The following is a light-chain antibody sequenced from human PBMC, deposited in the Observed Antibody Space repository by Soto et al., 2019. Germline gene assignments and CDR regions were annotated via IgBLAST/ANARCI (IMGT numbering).Light chain of an antibody. CDR3: QQSFSTPPT. V-gene: IGKV1-39*01. J-gene: IGKJ1*01. CDR1: QSINSD. Sequence: DIQMTQSPSSQSASVGDRVTITCRASQSINSDLNWYQQKPGKAPKLLIYAASSLQSGVPSRFSGSGSETGFTLTISSLQPDDFATYYCQQSFSTPPTFGQGTRVEI. CDR2: AAS.